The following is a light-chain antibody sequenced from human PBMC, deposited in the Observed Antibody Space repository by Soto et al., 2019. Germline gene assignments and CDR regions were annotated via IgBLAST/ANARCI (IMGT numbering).Light chain of an antibody. J-gene: IGKJ4*01. CDR2: AAS. V-gene: IGKV1-39*01. Sequence: DIQMTQSPSSLSASVGDRVTITCRASQTINIYLNWYQQKPGKAPRLLIYAASSLQSGFPSWVPTRVSGSGSGTDFTVTISSLQPEEFATDYGQQSYNPPLAFGGGTEVEIK. CDR3: QQSYNPPLA. CDR1: QTINIY.